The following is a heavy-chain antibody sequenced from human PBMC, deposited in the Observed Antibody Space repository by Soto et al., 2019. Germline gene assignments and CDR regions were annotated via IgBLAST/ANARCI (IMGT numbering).Heavy chain of an antibody. CDR1: GFTFSAYS. J-gene: IGHJ5*02. CDR2: ISSSGTPV. D-gene: IGHD3-10*01. CDR3: ARRADYGSGMKGFDP. Sequence: PGGSLRLSCAASGFTFSAYSMNWVRQAPGKGLEWVSYISSSGTPVYYADSVKGRFTISRDNANNSLYLQMNSLRDEDTAVYYSARRADYGSGMKGFDPWVQGTQVTVSS. V-gene: IGHV3-48*02.